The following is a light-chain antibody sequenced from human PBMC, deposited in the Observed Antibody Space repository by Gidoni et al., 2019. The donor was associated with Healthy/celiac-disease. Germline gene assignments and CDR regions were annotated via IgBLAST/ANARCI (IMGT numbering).Light chain of an antibody. CDR1: NLGDKY. CDR3: QAWDSSTADVV. CDR2: QDS. J-gene: IGLJ2*01. Sequence: SYELTQPPSVSASPGQTASITCSGDNLGDKYACWYQQTPGQSPVLVIYQDSKRPSGIPERFSGSNSGNTATLTISGTQAMDEADYYCQAWDSSTADVVFGGGTKLTVL. V-gene: IGLV3-1*01.